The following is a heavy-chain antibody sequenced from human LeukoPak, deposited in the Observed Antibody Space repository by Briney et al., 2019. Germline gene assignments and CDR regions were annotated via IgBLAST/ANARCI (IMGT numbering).Heavy chain of an antibody. J-gene: IGHJ4*02. Sequence: ASVKVSCKASGYIFTSYGISWVRQAAGQGVAWMGWSPYNGNTNYAQNLQGRGTMTTDASTSTAYRKLRSLRSDDTAVYYCARGSWIPPARSLDYWGQGTLVTVS. D-gene: IGHD2-2*01. CDR1: GYIFTSYG. CDR3: ARGSWIPPARSLDY. V-gene: IGHV1-18*01. CDR2: SPYNGNT.